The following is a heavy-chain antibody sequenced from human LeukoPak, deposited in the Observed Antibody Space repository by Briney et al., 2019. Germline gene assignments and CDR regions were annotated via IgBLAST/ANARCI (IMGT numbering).Heavy chain of an antibody. V-gene: IGHV1-18*01. CDR2: ISAYNGNT. D-gene: IGHD6-19*01. CDR1: GYTFTNYG. Sequence: ASVKVSCKASGYTFTNYGISWARQAPGQGLEWMGWISAYNGNTKYAQKLQGRVTMTTDTSTNTAYMELRSLRSDDTAVYYCARDQYRSGWFFGYWGQGTLVTVSS. J-gene: IGHJ4*02. CDR3: ARDQYRSGWFFGY.